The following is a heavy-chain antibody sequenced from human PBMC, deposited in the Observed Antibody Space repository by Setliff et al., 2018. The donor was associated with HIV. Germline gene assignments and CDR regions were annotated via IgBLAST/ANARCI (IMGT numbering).Heavy chain of an antibody. CDR3: VRELLGSGGTVPEVNFFDS. CDR2: IYYSGIT. Sequence: SETLSLTCTVSGGSISSHYWSWIRQPPGKGLEWIGYIYYSGITNYNPSLKSRVTLSVDTSKNQFFLKLNSVTAADTAVYYCVRELLGSGGTVPEVNFFDSWGQGTLVTVSS. D-gene: IGHD1-26*01. V-gene: IGHV4-4*08. J-gene: IGHJ5*01. CDR1: GGSISSHY.